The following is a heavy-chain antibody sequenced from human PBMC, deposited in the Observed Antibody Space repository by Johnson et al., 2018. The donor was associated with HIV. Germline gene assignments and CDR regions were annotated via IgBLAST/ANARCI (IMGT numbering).Heavy chain of an antibody. J-gene: IGHJ3*01. CDR3: ARGEEEQLGDAFDV. CDR1: GFTFSSYA. CDR2: ISYDGTNK. Sequence: QVQLVESGGGVVQPGRSLRLSCAASGFTFSSYAMHWVRQAPGKGLEWVASISYDGTNKYYADSVKGRFTISRDNSKNTLYLQMNSLRAEDTAVYYCARGEEEQLGDAFDVWGQGTMVTVSS. V-gene: IGHV3-30-3*01. D-gene: IGHD6-6*01.